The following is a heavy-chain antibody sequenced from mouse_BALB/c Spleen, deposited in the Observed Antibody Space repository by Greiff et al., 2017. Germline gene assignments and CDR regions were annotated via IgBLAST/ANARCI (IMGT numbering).Heavy chain of an antibody. CDR3: ARSERGFAY. V-gene: IGHV5-17*02. CDR2: ISSGSSTI. Sequence: DVMLVESGGGLVQPGGSRKLSCAASGFTFSSFGMHWVRQAPEKGLEWVAYISSGSSTIYYADTVKGRFTISRDNPKNTLFLQMTSLRSEDTAMYYCARSERGFAYWGQGTLVTVSA. CDR1: GFTFSSFG. J-gene: IGHJ3*01.